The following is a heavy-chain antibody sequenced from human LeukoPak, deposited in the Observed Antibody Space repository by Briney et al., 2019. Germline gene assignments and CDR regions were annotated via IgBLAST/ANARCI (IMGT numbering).Heavy chain of an antibody. Sequence: PGGSLRLSCAASGITVSSYEMNWVRQAPGKGLEWVSYISSSGNIMYYADSVQGRFTISRDNAENSLYLQMNSLRAEDTAVYYCARPYYGDYGIDVNWFDPWGQGTLVTVSS. CDR3: ARPYYGDYGIDVNWFDP. CDR1: GITVSSYE. V-gene: IGHV3-48*03. CDR2: ISSSGNIM. J-gene: IGHJ5*02. D-gene: IGHD4-17*01.